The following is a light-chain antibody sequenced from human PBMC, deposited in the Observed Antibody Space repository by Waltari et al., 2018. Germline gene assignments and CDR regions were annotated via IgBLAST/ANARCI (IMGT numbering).Light chain of an antibody. CDR1: QTISSY. Sequence: DIQMTQSPSSLSASVGDRVTITCRASQTISSYLNWYQQKPGKAPNLLIYRTSTLQSGVPSRFSGAVFGTHFTLTIDILQPEDYGTYYCQQTYSTPLHTFGGGTKVEIK. V-gene: IGKV1-39*01. J-gene: IGKJ4*01. CDR2: RTS. CDR3: QQTYSTPLHT.